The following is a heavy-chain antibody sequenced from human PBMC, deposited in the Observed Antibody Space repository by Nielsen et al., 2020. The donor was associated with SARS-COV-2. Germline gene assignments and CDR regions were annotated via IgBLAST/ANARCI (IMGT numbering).Heavy chain of an antibody. J-gene: IGHJ4*02. V-gene: IGHV1-3*01. CDR1: RYSLASYS. CDR3: ARHLRGYIDY. CDR2: INAGNGNT. Sequence: SVTVSCQASRYSLASYSMHWVRQPPGQRLEWMGWINAGNGNTRYSQKFQGRVTITRDTSASTAYMELSSLRSEDTAVYYCARHLRGYIDYWGQGTLVTVSS.